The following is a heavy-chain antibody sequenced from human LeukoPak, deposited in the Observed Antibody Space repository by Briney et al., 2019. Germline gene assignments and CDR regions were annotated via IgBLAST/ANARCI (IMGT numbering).Heavy chain of an antibody. CDR1: GGSVSSGSYY. J-gene: IGHJ6*02. V-gene: IGHV4-61*01. Sequence: PXETLSLTCTVSGGSVSSGSYYWSWIRQPPGKGLEWIGYIYYSGSTNYNPSLKSRVTISVDTSKNQFPLKLSSVTAADTAVYYCASERSDYGMDVWGQGTTVTVSS. CDR2: IYYSGST. CDR3: ASERSDYGMDV.